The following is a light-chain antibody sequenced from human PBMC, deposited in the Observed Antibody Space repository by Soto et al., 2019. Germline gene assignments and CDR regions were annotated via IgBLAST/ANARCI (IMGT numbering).Light chain of an antibody. CDR1: SSNIGNNA. V-gene: IGLV1-36*01. CDR2: YDD. Sequence: QSVLTQPPSVSDAPRQRVTISCSGSSSNIGNNAVNWYQQLPGQAPKIVIYYDDLLTSGVSDRFSGSKSGTSASLAISALQSDDDADYYCAAWDDSLNAYVFGPGTKLTVL. J-gene: IGLJ1*01. CDR3: AAWDDSLNAYV.